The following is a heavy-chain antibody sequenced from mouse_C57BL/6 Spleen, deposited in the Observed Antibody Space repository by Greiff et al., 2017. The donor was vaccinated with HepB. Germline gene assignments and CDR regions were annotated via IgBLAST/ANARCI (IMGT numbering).Heavy chain of an antibody. D-gene: IGHD2-1*01. CDR2: INPGSGGT. CDR3: ARSRSYYGNSYYAMDY. CDR1: GYAFTNYL. J-gene: IGHJ4*01. V-gene: IGHV1-54*01. Sequence: QVQLQQSGAELVRPGTSVKVSCKASGYAFTNYLIEWVKQRPGQGLEWIGVINPGSGGTNYNEKFKGKATLTADKSSSTAYMQLSSLTSEDSAVYFCARSRSYYGNSYYAMDYWGQGTSGTVSS.